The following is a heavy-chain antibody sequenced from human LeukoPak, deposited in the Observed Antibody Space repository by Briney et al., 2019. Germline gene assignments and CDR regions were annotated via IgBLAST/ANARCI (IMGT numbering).Heavy chain of an antibody. CDR2: IYYSGST. Sequence: SETLSLTCAVSGGSISSGGYYWSWIRQHPGKGLEWIGYIYYSGSTYYNPSLKSRVTISVDTSKNQFSLKLSSVTAADTAVYYCARGLELRSDYWGQGTLVTVSS. J-gene: IGHJ4*02. CDR3: ARGLELRSDY. V-gene: IGHV4-31*11. D-gene: IGHD1-7*01. CDR1: GGSISSGGYY.